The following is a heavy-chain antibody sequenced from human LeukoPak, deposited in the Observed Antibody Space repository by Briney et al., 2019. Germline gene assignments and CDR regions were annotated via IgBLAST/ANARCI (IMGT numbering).Heavy chain of an antibody. CDR3: ATDRAATRLGDFDY. D-gene: IGHD2-15*01. V-gene: IGHV1-69*06. J-gene: IGHJ4*02. Sequence: SVKVSCKASGGTFSSYAISWVRQAPGQGLEWMGGIIPIFGTANYAQKFQGRVTMTEDTSTDTAYMELSSLRSEDTAVYYCATDRAATRLGDFDYWGQGTLVTVSS. CDR2: IIPIFGTA. CDR1: GGTFSSYA.